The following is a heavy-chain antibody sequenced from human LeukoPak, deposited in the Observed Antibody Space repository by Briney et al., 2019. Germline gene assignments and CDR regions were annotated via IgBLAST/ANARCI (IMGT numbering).Heavy chain of an antibody. Sequence: KASETLSLTCAVYGGSFSGYYWSWIRQPPGKGLEWIGEINHSGSTNYNPSLKSRVTISVDTSKNQFSLKLSSVTAADTAVYYCARLGYCSGGSCYSGGYFDYWGQGTLVTVSS. CDR2: INHSGST. D-gene: IGHD2-15*01. CDR3: ARLGYCSGGSCYSGGYFDY. J-gene: IGHJ4*02. V-gene: IGHV4-34*01. CDR1: GGSFSGYY.